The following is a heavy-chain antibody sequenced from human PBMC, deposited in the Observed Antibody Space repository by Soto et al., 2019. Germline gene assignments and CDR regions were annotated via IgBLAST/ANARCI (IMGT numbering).Heavy chain of an antibody. CDR3: ARQVAGFYYDSSGYYYPGMDV. J-gene: IGHJ6*02. CDR1: GYTFANYW. V-gene: IGHV5-51*01. Sequence: GESLKISCRGSGYTFANYWIGWVRQMPGKGLEWMGIVYPGDSDTRYNPSFQGRVAISADKSITTAYLQWSSLKASDTAMYYCARQVAGFYYDSSGYYYPGMDVCGQGTLVIVSS. D-gene: IGHD3-22*01. CDR2: VYPGDSDT.